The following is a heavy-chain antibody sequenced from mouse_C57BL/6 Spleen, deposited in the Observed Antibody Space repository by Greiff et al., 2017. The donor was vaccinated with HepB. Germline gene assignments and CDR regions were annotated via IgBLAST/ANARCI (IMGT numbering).Heavy chain of an antibody. D-gene: IGHD4-1*01. CDR1: GFTFSSYA. V-gene: IGHV5-4*01. Sequence: EVQRVESGGGLVKPGGSLKLSCAASGFTFSSYAMSWVRQTPEKRLEWVATISDGGSYTSYPDNVKGRFTISRDNAKNNLYLQMSHLKSEDTAMYYCAREGVGLRFAYWGQGTLVTVSA. CDR3: AREGVGLRFAY. CDR2: ISDGGSYT. J-gene: IGHJ3*01.